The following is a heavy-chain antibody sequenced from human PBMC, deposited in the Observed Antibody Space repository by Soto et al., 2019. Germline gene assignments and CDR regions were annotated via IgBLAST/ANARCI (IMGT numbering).Heavy chain of an antibody. Sequence: GGSLRLSCAASGFTFSSYGMHWVRQAQGKGLERVAVISYDGSNKYYADSVKGRFTISRDNSKNTLYLQMNSLRAEDTAVYYCAKDGVLRFLEWLFPSYGKDGWGQGTTVTVSS. D-gene: IGHD3-3*01. CDR2: ISYDGSNK. J-gene: IGHJ6*02. CDR3: AKDGVLRFLEWLFPSYGKDG. CDR1: GFTFSSYG. V-gene: IGHV3-30*18.